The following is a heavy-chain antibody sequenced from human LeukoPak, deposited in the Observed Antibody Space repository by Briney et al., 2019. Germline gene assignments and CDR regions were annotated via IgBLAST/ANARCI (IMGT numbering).Heavy chain of an antibody. CDR3: ARGPGYYDFWSGYSGWFDP. D-gene: IGHD3-3*01. V-gene: IGHV4-38-2*01. Sequence: SETLSLTXAVSGYSISSGYYWGWIRQPPGKGLEWIGSIYHSGSTYYNPSLKSRVTISVDTFKNQFSLKLSSVTAADTAVYYCARGPGYYDFWSGYSGWFDPWGLGTLVIVSS. J-gene: IGHJ5*02. CDR1: GYSISSGYY. CDR2: IYHSGST.